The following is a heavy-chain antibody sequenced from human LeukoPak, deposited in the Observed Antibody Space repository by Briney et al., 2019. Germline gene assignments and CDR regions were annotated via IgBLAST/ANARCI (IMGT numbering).Heavy chain of an antibody. Sequence: GGSLRLSCAASGFTFSSYAMHWVRQAPGKGLEWVAVLSYDGGLEYYADSVKGRFTISRDNSKNTLYPQISSLRAEDTAMYYCARDRYASGPYYFDYWGQGTLVTVSS. CDR1: GFTFSSYA. J-gene: IGHJ4*02. D-gene: IGHD6-19*01. V-gene: IGHV3-30-3*01. CDR3: ARDRYASGPYYFDY. CDR2: LSYDGGLE.